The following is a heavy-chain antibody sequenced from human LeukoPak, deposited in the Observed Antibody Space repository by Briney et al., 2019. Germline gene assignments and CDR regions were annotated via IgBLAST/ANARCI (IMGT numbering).Heavy chain of an antibody. V-gene: IGHV4-59*08. J-gene: IGHJ4*02. CDR2: IYHSGST. Sequence: SETLSLTCTVSGGSMSYYYWSWIRQPPGKGLEWIGYIYHSGSTNYNPSLTSRVTISVDRSKKMFSLSLSSMTAADTAVYYCARHESKDGYRGFDYWGQGTLVTVSS. CDR3: ARHESKDGYRGFDY. CDR1: GGSMSYYY. D-gene: IGHD5-24*01.